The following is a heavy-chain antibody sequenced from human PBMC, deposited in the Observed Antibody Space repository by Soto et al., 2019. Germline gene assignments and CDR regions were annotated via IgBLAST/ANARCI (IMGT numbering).Heavy chain of an antibody. CDR1: GFTVSSNY. J-gene: IGHJ3*02. CDR2: IYSGGST. CDR3: ARLDYGDYVGAFDI. V-gene: IGHV3-53*04. Sequence: GGSLRLSCAASGFTVSSNYMSWVRQAPGKGLEWVSVIYSGGSTYYADSVKGRFTISRHNSKNTLYLQMNSLRAEDTAVYYCARLDYGDYVGAFDIWGQGTMVTVSS. D-gene: IGHD4-17*01.